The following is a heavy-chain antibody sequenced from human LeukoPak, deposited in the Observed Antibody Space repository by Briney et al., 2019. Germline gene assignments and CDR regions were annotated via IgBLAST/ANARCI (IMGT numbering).Heavy chain of an antibody. D-gene: IGHD2-2*01. Sequence: VASVRVSCKTSGYTFSTYDINWLRQAAGQGLEWMGWMNPNSANTGFAQKFQGRAAITRDTSTATAYLELSGLTSEDTAVYYCARAIRYQLLSDYWGQGTLDTVSS. CDR3: ARAIRYQLLSDY. J-gene: IGHJ4*02. CDR1: GYTFSTYD. V-gene: IGHV1-8*02. CDR2: MNPNSANT.